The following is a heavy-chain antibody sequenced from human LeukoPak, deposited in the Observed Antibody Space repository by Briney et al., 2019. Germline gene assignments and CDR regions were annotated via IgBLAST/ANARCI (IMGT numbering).Heavy chain of an antibody. D-gene: IGHD6-13*01. V-gene: IGHV3-48*04. CDR2: ISSSGSTI. Sequence: GGSLRLSCEASGFSISLYSMNWIRQAPGKGLEWVSYISSSGSTIYYADSVKGRFTISRDNAKNSLYLQMNSLRAEDTAVYYCARAGIAAAGTRIGYYYGMDVWGQGTTVTVSS. J-gene: IGHJ6*02. CDR1: GFSISLYS. CDR3: ARAGIAAAGTRIGYYYGMDV.